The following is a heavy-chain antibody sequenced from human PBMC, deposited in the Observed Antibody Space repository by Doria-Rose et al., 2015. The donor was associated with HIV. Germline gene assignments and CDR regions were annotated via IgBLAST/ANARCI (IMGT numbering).Heavy chain of an antibody. J-gene: IGHJ4*02. CDR1: GDSISSGDSF. Sequence: QVQLQESGPGLVRPSQTLSLTCTVSGDSISSGDSFWSWIRQPPGKGPEWIGYISSSGTTYYYTSLRGRLTISLDAPKNQFSLNLNSVTAADTAVYYCARARNYGFPHFFDFWGQGTLVTVSS. D-gene: IGHD3-10*01. CDR3: ARARNYGFPHFFDF. CDR2: ISSSGTT. V-gene: IGHV4-30-4*01.